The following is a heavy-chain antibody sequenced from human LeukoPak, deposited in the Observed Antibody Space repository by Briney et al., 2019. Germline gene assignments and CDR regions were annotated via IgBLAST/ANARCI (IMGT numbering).Heavy chain of an antibody. CDR1: GFTFSSYS. V-gene: IGHV3-21*01. J-gene: IGHJ4*02. CDR2: ISSSSSYI. CDR3: ATHYGGYCSGGSCSADY. D-gene: IGHD2-15*01. Sequence: GGSLRLSCAASGFTFSSYSMNWVRQAPGKGLEWVSSISSSSSYIYYADSVKGRFTISRDNAKNSLYLQMNSLRAEDTAVYYCATHYGGYCSGGSCSADYWGQGTLVTVSS.